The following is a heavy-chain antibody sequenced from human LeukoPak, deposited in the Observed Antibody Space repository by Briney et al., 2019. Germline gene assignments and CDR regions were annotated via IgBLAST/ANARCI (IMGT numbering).Heavy chain of an antibody. CDR1: GGSITTTNF. CDR3: SRESGPYCPFGH. Sequence: SGTLSLTCGVSGGSITTTNFWSWVRQPPGGGLEWIGEISLRGRTQYNPSLKSRVNISIGESKNHLYLSLASVTAADTAVHYCSRESGPYCPFGHWGQGTLVAVTS. CDR2: ISLRGRT. J-gene: IGHJ5*02. V-gene: IGHV4-4*02. D-gene: IGHD1-26*01.